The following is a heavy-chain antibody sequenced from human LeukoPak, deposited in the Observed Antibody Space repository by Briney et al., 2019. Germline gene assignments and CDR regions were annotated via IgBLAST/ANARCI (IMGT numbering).Heavy chain of an antibody. D-gene: IGHD3-22*01. CDR1: GGSISSYY. V-gene: IGHV4-59*08. CDR3: ASGTYDSSGYYFAQFDY. Sequence: SETLSLTCTVSGGSISSYYWSWIRQPPGKGLEWIGYIYYSGSTNYNPSLKSRVTISVDTSENQFSLKLSSVTAADTAVYYCASGTYDSSGYYFAQFDYWGQGTLVTVSS. CDR2: IYYSGST. J-gene: IGHJ4*02.